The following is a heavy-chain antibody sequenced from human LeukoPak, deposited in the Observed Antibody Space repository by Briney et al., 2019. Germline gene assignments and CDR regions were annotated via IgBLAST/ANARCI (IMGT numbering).Heavy chain of an antibody. V-gene: IGHV4-34*01. CDR3: ARYSGSYYIPFDY. Sequence: PSETLSLTCAVYGGSFSGYYWSWIRQPPGKGPEWIGEINHSGSTNYNPSLKSRVTISVDTSKNQFSLKLSSVTAADTAVYYCARYSGSYYIPFDYWGQGTLVTVSS. D-gene: IGHD1-26*01. CDR1: GGSFSGYY. CDR2: INHSGST. J-gene: IGHJ4*02.